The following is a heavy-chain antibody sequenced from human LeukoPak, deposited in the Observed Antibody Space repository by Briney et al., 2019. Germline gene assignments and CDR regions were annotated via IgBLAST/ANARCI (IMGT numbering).Heavy chain of an antibody. CDR3: AREGYSSSWNYFDY. CDR1: GYTFPSYV. V-gene: IGHV1-18*01. D-gene: IGHD6-13*01. J-gene: IGHJ4*02. Sequence: ASVKVSYKASGYTFPSYVINWVRQAPGQALEGMGWISAYNGNTNYAQKLQGRVTMTTDTSTSTAYMELRSLRSADTAVYYCAREGYSSSWNYFDYWGQGALVTVSS. CDR2: ISAYNGNT.